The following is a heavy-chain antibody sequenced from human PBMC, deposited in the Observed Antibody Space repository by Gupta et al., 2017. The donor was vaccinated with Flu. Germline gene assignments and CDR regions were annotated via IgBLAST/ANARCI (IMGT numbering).Heavy chain of an antibody. CDR1: TNAW. D-gene: IGHD6-6*01. V-gene: IGHV3-15*01. CDR3: TTDSSSSRSYYYNNIDV. J-gene: IGHJ6*02. Sequence: TNAWMSWVRQAPGKGLEWVGRIKSITDGGTTDYAAPVKGRFTISKDDSKNTLYLQMNSLKIEDTAVYFCTTDSSSSRSYYYNNIDVWGQGTTVTVSS. CDR2: IKSITDGGTT.